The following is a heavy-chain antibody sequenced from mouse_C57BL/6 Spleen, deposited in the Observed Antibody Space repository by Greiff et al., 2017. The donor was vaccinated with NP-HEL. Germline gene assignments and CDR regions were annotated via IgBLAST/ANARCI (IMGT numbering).Heavy chain of an antibody. D-gene: IGHD2-10*02. CDR2: IDPSDSET. Sequence: VQLQQPGAELVRPGSSVKLSCKASGYTFTSYWMHWVKQRPIQGLEWIGNIDPSDSETHYNQKFKDKATLTVDKSSSTAYMQLSSLTSEDSAVYYCARKSGNAWFAYWGQGTLVTVSA. CDR3: ARKSGNAWFAY. V-gene: IGHV1-52*01. CDR1: GYTFTSYW. J-gene: IGHJ3*01.